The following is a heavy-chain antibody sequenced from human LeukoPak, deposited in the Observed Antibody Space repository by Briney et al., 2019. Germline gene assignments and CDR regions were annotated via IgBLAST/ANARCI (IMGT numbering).Heavy chain of an antibody. CDR2: ISSSSSYT. D-gene: IGHD3-9*01. CDR1: GFSLSDYY. J-gene: IGHJ4*02. CDR3: ARDPGVLRYFDWPAGLDY. Sequence: AGSLALSCAASGFSLSDYYMSWIRQAPGEGMEWVSYISSSSSYTNYEDSVKGRLIFTCDNAKNSLYLQMNSVRAEDTAVYYCARDPGVLRYFDWPAGLDYWGQGTLVTVSS. V-gene: IGHV3-11*05.